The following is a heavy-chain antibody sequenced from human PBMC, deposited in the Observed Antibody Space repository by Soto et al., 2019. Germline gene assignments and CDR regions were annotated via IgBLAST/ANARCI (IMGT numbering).Heavy chain of an antibody. D-gene: IGHD1-1*01. V-gene: IGHV1-18*01. CDR3: ARGRYGDY. CDR2: FSAYNGNT. CDR1: GYTFTTYG. Sequence: QVHLVQSGAEVKKPGASVKVSCKGSGYTFTTYGITWVRQAPGQGLEWMGWFSAYNGNTNYAQKLQGRVTVTRNTSTSTAYMELRSLRSDDTAVYYCARGRYGDYWGQGALVTVSS. J-gene: IGHJ4*02.